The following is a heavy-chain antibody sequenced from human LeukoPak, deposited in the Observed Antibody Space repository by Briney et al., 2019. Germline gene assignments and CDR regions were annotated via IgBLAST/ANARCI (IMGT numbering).Heavy chain of an antibody. V-gene: IGHV6-1*01. Sequence: SQTLSLTCAISGDSVSSNSVTWNWIRQSPSRGLEWLGRTCYRSKWFNDYAVSVKSRITINPDTSKNQFSLLLNSVTPEDTAVYYCAAGSNWGLLYWGQGTLVTVSS. J-gene: IGHJ4*02. D-gene: IGHD7-27*01. CDR1: GDSVSSNSVT. CDR2: TCYRSKWFN. CDR3: AAGSNWGLLY.